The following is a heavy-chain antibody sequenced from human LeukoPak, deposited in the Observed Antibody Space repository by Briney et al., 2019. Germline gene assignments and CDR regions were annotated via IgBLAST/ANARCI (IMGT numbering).Heavy chain of an antibody. CDR3: AKDPKYSSSTS. V-gene: IGHV3-33*06. CDR1: GFTFSSYG. CDR2: IWYDGSNK. D-gene: IGHD6-6*01. J-gene: IGHJ4*02. Sequence: GGSLRLSCAASGFTFSSYGMHWVRQAPGKGLEWVAVIWYDGSNKYYADSVKGRFTISRDNSKNTLYLQMNSLRAEDTAVYYCAKDPKYSSSTSWGQGTLVTVSS.